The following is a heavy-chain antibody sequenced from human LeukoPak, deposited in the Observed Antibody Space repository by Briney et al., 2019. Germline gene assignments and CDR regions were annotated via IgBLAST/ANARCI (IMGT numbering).Heavy chain of an antibody. J-gene: IGHJ3*01. CDR1: GFTFSSYA. D-gene: IGHD6-13*01. CDR3: AKEASSYSSWYYSDAFDF. Sequence: GGSLRLACVAYGFTFSSYAMSWVRQAPGKGLEWVSAISAISGGTYYADSVKGRFTISRDNFRNTLYLQMNSLRAEDTAIFYCAKEASSYSSWYYSDAFDFWGRGTMVTVSS. CDR2: ISAISGGT. V-gene: IGHV3-23*01.